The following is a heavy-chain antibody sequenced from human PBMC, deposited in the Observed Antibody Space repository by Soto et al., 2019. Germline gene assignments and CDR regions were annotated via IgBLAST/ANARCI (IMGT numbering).Heavy chain of an antibody. D-gene: IGHD5-18*01. V-gene: IGHV3-74*01. J-gene: IGHJ4*02. Sequence: PGGSLRLSCAASGFTLSSYWMHWVRQAPGKGLVWVSRINSDGSSTSYADSVKGRFTISRDDAKNTLYLQMNSLRAEDTAVYYSARQAAMVYYFAYWGQGTLVTVSS. CDR1: GFTLSSYW. CDR3: ARQAAMVYYFAY. CDR2: INSDGSST.